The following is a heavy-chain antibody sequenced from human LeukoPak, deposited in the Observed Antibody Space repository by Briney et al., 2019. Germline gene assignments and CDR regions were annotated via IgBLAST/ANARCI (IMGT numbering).Heavy chain of an antibody. CDR2: INPDGTQK. CDR1: GFTFSLYW. Sequence: GGSLRLSCAASGFTFSLYWMTWVRQSPGKGLEWVADINPDGTQKYSVDSLKGRFTISRDNAKNSLFLHLNSLRVDDAATYYCVRQMIRFWFDPWGQGTRVTVSS. V-gene: IGHV3-7*01. J-gene: IGHJ5*02. D-gene: IGHD3-16*01. CDR3: VRQMIRFWFDP.